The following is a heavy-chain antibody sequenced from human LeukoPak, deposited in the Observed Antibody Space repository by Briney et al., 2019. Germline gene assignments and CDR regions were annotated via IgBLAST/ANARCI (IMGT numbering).Heavy chain of an antibody. V-gene: IGHV1-46*01. Sequence: GASVKVSXKASGYTFISYYMHWMRQAPGQGLEWMGAINPSGGSTSYAQKFQGRVTMTRDTSTSTVYMELSSLRSEDTAVYYCARGTGLGGDYVSNWGQGTLVTVSS. J-gene: IGHJ4*02. D-gene: IGHD4-17*01. CDR3: ARGTGLGGDYVSN. CDR1: GYTFISYY. CDR2: INPSGGST.